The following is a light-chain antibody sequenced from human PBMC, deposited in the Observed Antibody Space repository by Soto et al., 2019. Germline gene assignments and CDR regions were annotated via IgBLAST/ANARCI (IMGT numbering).Light chain of an antibody. Sequence: PGERVTLSCRASQSVSSAYLAWYQQKRGQAPRLLIYGASNRATGIPDRFSGSGSGTDFTLTISRLEPEDFAVYYCQQYGSLSWTFGQGTKVDI. CDR2: GAS. J-gene: IGKJ1*01. CDR1: QSVSSAY. CDR3: QQYGSLSWT. V-gene: IGKV3-20*01.